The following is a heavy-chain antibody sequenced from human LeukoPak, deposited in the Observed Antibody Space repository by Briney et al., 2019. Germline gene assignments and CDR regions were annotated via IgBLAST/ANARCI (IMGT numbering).Heavy chain of an antibody. D-gene: IGHD6-19*01. CDR3: ARVWGIAVAGTLDY. V-gene: IGHV3-48*03. J-gene: IGHJ4*02. CDR1: GFTFSFYE. CDR2: ISSSGSTI. Sequence: GGSLRLSCAASGFTFSFYEMNCVRQAPGKGLEWVSYISSSGSTIYYADSVKGRFTISRDNAKNSLYLQMNSLRAEDTAVYYCARVWGIAVAGTLDYWGQGTLVTVSS.